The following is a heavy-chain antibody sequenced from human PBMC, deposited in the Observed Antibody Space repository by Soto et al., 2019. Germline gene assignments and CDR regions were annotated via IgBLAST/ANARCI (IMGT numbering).Heavy chain of an antibody. D-gene: IGHD3-22*01. CDR3: ARDSSSGRDY. V-gene: IGHV4-59*10. CDR1: GGSFSGYY. J-gene: IGHJ4*02. Sequence: QVQLQQWGAGLLKPSETLSLTCAVYGGSFSGYYWSWIRQPAGKGLEWIGRIYTSGSTNYNPSLKSRVTMSVDTSKNQFSLKLSSVTAADTAVYYCARDSSSGRDYWGQGTLVTVSS. CDR2: IYTSGST.